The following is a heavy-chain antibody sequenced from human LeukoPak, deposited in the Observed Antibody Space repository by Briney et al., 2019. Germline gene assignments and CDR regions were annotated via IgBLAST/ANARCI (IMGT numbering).Heavy chain of an antibody. CDR2: ISSSSSYI. V-gene: IGHV3-21*01. CDR3: ARKLGYCSGGSCYGQWFDP. D-gene: IGHD2-15*01. CDR1: GFTFSSYS. J-gene: IGHJ5*02. Sequence: PGGSLRLSCAASGFTFSSYSINWVRQAPGQGLEWVSSISSSSSYIYYADSVKGRFTISRDNAKNSLYLQMNSLRAEDTAVYYCARKLGYCSGGSCYGQWFDPWGQGTLVTVSS.